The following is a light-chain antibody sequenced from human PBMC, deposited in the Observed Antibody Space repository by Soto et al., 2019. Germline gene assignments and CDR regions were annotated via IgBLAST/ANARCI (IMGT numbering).Light chain of an antibody. Sequence: DIQMTQSPSSLSASVGDRVTITCRTSQDISNYLAWYQQKPGKVPKIVIYAASTLQSGVPSRFSGSGSGTEFTLTISSLQPDDFATYYCQHYNSYSEAFGQGTKVDIK. CDR1: QDISNY. V-gene: IGKV1-27*01. J-gene: IGKJ1*01. CDR3: QHYNSYSEA. CDR2: AAS.